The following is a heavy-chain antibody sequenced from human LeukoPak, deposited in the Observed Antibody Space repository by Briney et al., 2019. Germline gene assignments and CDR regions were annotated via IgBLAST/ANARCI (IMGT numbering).Heavy chain of an antibody. CDR1: GFTFSSYA. V-gene: IGHV3-30-3*01. Sequence: GGSLRLSCAASGFTFSSYAMHWVRQAPGKGLEWVAVISYDGNNKYYADSAKGRFTISRDNAKNSLYLQMNSLRAEDTAVYYCARAWFDPWGQGTLVTVSS. CDR3: ARAWFDP. CDR2: ISYDGNNK. J-gene: IGHJ5*02.